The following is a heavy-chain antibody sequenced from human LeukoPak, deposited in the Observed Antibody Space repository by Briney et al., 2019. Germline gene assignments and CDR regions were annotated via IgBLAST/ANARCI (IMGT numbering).Heavy chain of an antibody. Sequence: ASVKVSCKASGGTFSSYAISWVRQAPGQGLEWMGRIIPIFGTANYAQKLQGRVTITTDESTSTAYMELSSLRSEDTAVYYCARAPGGVPDDAFDIWGQRTMVTVSS. J-gene: IGHJ3*02. CDR2: IIPIFGTA. D-gene: IGHD3-16*01. CDR3: ARAPGGVPDDAFDI. V-gene: IGHV1-69*05. CDR1: GGTFSSYA.